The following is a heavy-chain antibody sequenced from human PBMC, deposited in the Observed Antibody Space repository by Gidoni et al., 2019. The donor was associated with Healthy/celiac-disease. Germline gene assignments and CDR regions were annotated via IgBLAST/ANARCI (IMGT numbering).Heavy chain of an antibody. J-gene: IGHJ3*02. D-gene: IGHD6-19*01. CDR3: ARFAGQTVAGTGDAFDI. Sequence: LQLQESGPGLVKPSETLSLTCTVSGGSIRSSSYYWGWIRQPPGKGLERIGSIYYSGSTYYNPSRKRRVTIAVDTSKNQFSLKLSSGTAADTAVYYCARFAGQTVAGTGDAFDIWGQGTMVTVSS. CDR1: GGSIRSSSYY. CDR2: IYYSGST. V-gene: IGHV4-39*01.